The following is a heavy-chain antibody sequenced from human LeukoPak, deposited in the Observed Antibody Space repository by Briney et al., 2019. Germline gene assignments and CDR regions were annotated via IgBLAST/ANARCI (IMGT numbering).Heavy chain of an antibody. J-gene: IGHJ6*03. CDR2: IIPIFGTA. CDR1: GGTFSSYA. Sequence: SVKVSCKASGGTFSSYAISWVRQAPGQGLEWMGGIIPIFGTANYAQKFQGRVTISADESTSTAYMELSSLRSEDTAVYYCRLLWFGESNYYYMDVWGKGTTVTVSS. V-gene: IGHV1-69*13. D-gene: IGHD3-10*01. CDR3: RLLWFGESNYYYMDV.